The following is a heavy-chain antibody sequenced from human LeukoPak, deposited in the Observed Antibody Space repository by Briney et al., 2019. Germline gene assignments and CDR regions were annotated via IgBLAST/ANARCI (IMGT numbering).Heavy chain of an antibody. CDR3: ARVTRFLEWLFNGGAFDI. CDR1: GGSISSGGYY. V-gene: IGHV4-31*03. D-gene: IGHD3-3*01. Sequence: SETLSLTCTVSGGSISSGGYYWSWIRQHPGKGLEWIGYIYYSGSTYCNPSLKSRVTISVDTSKNQFSLKLSSVTAADTAVYYCARVTRFLEWLFNGGAFDIWGQGTMVTVSS. CDR2: IYYSGST. J-gene: IGHJ3*02.